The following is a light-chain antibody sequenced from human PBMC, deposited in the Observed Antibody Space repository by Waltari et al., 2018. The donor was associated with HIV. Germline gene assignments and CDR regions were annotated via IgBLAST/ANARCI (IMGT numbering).Light chain of an antibody. CDR3: ISYTTTDFYV. Sequence: QSALTQPASVSGSPGQSITISCTDSSSDMSPDNRVSWYQQHPGKAPKLIIYEVGNRPSGVSNRFSGSKSGNTASLTISGLQAEDEADYYCISYTTTDFYVFGPGTWVTVL. CDR1: SSDMSPDNR. J-gene: IGLJ1*01. V-gene: IGLV2-14*01. CDR2: EVG.